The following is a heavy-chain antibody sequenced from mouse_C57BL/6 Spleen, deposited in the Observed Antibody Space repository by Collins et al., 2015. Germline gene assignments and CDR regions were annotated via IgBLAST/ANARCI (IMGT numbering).Heavy chain of an antibody. CDR1: GFSFNTYA. CDR2: IRSKSNNYAT. D-gene: IGHD1-1*01. V-gene: IGHV10-1*01. Sequence: QLVESGGGLVQPKGSLKLSCAASGFSFNTYAMNWVRQAPGKGLEWVARIRSKSNNYATYYADSVKDRFTISRDDSESMLYLQMNNLKTEDTAMYYCVSSHYYGSSYGWYFDVWGTGTTVTVSS. J-gene: IGHJ1*03. CDR3: VSSHYYGSSYGWYFDV.